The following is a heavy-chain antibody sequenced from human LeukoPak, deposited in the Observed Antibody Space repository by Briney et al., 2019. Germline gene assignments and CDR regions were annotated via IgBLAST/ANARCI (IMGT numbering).Heavy chain of an antibody. D-gene: IGHD3-10*01. V-gene: IGHV4-61*02. J-gene: IGHJ4*02. Sequence: PSQTLSLTCTVSGGSISSGSYYWSWIRQPAGKGLEWIGRIYTSGSTNYNPSLKSRVTISVDTSKNQFSLKLSSVTAADTAVYYCVRGGDYGSGSYYNYWGQGTLVTVSS. CDR2: IYTSGST. CDR3: VRGGDYGSGSYYNY. CDR1: GGSISSGSYY.